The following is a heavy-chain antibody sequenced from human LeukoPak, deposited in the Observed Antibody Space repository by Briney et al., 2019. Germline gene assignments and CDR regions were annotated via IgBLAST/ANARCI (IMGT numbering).Heavy chain of an antibody. CDR1: GFTFSSYW. J-gene: IGHJ4*02. CDR3: ASARTSSRSWFTFDY. CDR2: ITSDGSST. V-gene: IGHV3-74*01. D-gene: IGHD6-13*01. Sequence: PGGSLRLSCAVSGFTFSSYWMYWVRQAPGKGLVWVSRITSDGSSTFYADSVKGRFTISRDNAKNTLYLQMNSLRAEDTAVYYCASARTSSRSWFTFDYWGQGILVTVSS.